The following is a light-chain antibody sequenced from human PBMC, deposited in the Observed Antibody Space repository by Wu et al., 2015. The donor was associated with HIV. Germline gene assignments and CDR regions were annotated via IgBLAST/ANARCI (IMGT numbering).Light chain of an antibody. Sequence: EIVMTQSPATLSVSPGERATLSCRASQSVSSNYLAWYQQKLGQAPRLLIYGASSRATGIPDRFSGSGSGTDFTLTISRLEPEDFAVYSCQQYGSSPLTFGGGTKVEIK. CDR2: GAS. CDR1: QSVSSNY. J-gene: IGKJ4*01. CDR3: QQYGSSPLT. V-gene: IGKV3-20*01.